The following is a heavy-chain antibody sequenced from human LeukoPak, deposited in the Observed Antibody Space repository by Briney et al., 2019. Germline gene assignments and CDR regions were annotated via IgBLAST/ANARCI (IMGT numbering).Heavy chain of an antibody. V-gene: IGHV4-59*01. J-gene: IGHJ4*02. D-gene: IGHD6-13*01. CDR3: ARVGSSWPHYYFDS. Sequence: SETLSLTCTVSGGSITSYYWSWIRQPPGKGLEWIGYIYSSGSTNYNPSLKSRVTISVDTSKNQFSLKLSSVTAADTAVYYCARVGSSWPHYYFDSWGRGTLVTVSS. CDR1: GGSITSYY. CDR2: IYSSGST.